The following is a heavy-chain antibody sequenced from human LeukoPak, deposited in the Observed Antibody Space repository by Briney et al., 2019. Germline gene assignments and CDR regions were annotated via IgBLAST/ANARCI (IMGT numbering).Heavy chain of an antibody. CDR1: GYSLTKFS. CDR3: ATSGSGYYFNWFDP. Sequence: GASVKVSCKVAGYSLTKFSMHWARQAPGEGLEWMGGFDPEDGETIYAQKFQGRVTMTEDTSTNTTYMELSSLRSEDTAVYYCATSGSGYYFNWFDPWGQGTLVTVSS. CDR2: FDPEDGET. J-gene: IGHJ5*02. D-gene: IGHD3-22*01. V-gene: IGHV1-24*01.